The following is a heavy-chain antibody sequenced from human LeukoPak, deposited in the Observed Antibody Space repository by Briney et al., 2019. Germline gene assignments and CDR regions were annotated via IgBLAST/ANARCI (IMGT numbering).Heavy chain of an antibody. Sequence: ASVTVSCKTLGYTFITSSIYWVRQAPGQRLEWLGWITVASGNTRYSENLQGRVTLTRDTSANTAYMELRNPKSEDTAVYYCVGGSLGFWGQGTLVTVSP. J-gene: IGHJ4*02. CDR1: GYTFITSS. CDR3: VGGSLGF. V-gene: IGHV1-3*01. CDR2: ITVASGNT.